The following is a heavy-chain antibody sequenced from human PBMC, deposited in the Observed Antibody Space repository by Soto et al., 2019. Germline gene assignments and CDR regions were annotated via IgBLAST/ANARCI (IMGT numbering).Heavy chain of an antibody. D-gene: IGHD1-26*01. Sequence: QVQLVQSGAEVKKPGASVKVSCKASGYTFTSYDINWVRQATGQGHEWMGWMNPNSGNTGDAQKFQGRVTMTRNTSISTADLELGSLRSEDTAVYYCARGAETVGDGSPDYCGQGTLVTVSS. J-gene: IGHJ4*02. CDR1: GYTFTSYD. CDR3: ARGAETVGDGSPDY. V-gene: IGHV1-8*01. CDR2: MNPNSGNT.